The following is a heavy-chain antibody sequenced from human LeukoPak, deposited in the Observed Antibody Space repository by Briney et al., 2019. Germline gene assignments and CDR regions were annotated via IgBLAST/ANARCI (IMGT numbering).Heavy chain of an antibody. CDR2: IYYSGST. V-gene: IGHV4-39*07. J-gene: IGHJ4*02. CDR3: AREAPAAYYFDY. Sequence: SETLSLTCTVSGGSISSSSYYWGWIRQPPGKGLEWIGSIYYSGSTYYNPSLKSRVTISVDTSKNQFSLLLSSVTAADTAVYYCAREAPAAYYFDYWGQGTLVTVSS. CDR1: GGSISSSSYY.